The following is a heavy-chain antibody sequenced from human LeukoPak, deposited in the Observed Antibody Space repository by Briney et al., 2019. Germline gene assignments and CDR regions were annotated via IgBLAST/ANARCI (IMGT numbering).Heavy chain of an antibody. J-gene: IGHJ5*02. CDR3: AKGSSGYFADL. CDR2: ISNNGGGT. Sequence: GGSLRLSCTASGFIFNNFGMMWVRQAPGKGLEWVSAISNNGGGTTYADFVKGRFTISRDNSKNTLFLQMNSLRAEDTALYYCAKGSSGYFADLWGQGTLVTVSS. D-gene: IGHD3-22*01. V-gene: IGHV3-23*01. CDR1: GFIFNNFG.